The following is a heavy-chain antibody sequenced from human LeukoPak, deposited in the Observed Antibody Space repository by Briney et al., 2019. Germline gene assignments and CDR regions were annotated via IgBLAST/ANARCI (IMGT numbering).Heavy chain of an antibody. J-gene: IGHJ4*02. Sequence: ASVKVSCKASGYTFTAYYLHWVRQAPGQGLEWMGWINPNTGGAKYAQKFQGRLTMTRDTSTSTVYMELSSLRSEDTAVYYCARGGSSGYPIDYWGQGTLVTVSS. CDR1: GYTFTAYY. CDR2: INPNTGGA. V-gene: IGHV1-2*02. D-gene: IGHD3-22*01. CDR3: ARGGSSGYPIDY.